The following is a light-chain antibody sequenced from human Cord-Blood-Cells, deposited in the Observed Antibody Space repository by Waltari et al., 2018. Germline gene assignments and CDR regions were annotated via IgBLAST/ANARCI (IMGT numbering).Light chain of an antibody. CDR3: GTWDSSLSAWV. V-gene: IGLV1-51*02. CDR1: SSNIGNNY. CDR2: ENN. J-gene: IGLJ3*02. Sequence: QSVLTQPPSVSAAPGQKVTISCSGSSSNIGNNYVSWYQQLPGTAPKLLIEENNKRPSCIADRFSGSRSGTSATLCITGLRTGDEADYYCGTWDSSLSAWVFGGGTKLTVL.